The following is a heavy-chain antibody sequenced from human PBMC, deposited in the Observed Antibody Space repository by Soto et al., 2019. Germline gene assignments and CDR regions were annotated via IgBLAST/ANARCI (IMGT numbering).Heavy chain of an antibody. J-gene: IGHJ6*02. CDR3: ARAGIAAAGTYYYYYGMDV. CDR2: IYYSGST. D-gene: IGHD6-13*01. Sequence: LSLTCTVSGGSISSYYWSWIRQPPGKGLEWSGYIYYSGSTNYNPSLKSRVTISVDTSKNQFSLKLSSVTAADTAVYYCARAGIAAAGTYYYYYGMDVWGQGTTVTVS. V-gene: IGHV4-59*01. CDR1: GGSISSYY.